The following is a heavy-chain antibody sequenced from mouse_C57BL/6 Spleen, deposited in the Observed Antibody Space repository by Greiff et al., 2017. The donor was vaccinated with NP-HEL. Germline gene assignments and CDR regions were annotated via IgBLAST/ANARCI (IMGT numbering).Heavy chain of an antibody. J-gene: IGHJ4*01. CDR3: ARRGDGYPSYAMDY. CDR1: GFSLSTSGMG. Sequence: QVTLKESGPGILQSSQTLSLSCSFSGFSLSTSGMGVSWIRQPSGKGLEWLAHIYWDDDKRYNPSLKSRLTISKDTSINQVFLKITSVDTADTATYYCARRGDGYPSYAMDYWGQGTSVTVSS. CDR2: IYWDDDK. V-gene: IGHV8-12*01. D-gene: IGHD2-3*01.